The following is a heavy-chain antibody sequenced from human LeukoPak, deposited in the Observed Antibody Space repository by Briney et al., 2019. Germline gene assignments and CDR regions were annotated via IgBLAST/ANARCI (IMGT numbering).Heavy chain of an antibody. Sequence: PGVSLSLSCAASGYTFSNAWMSWVRQAPGKGLEWVGRIKSKTDGGTTDYAAPVKGRFTISRDDSKNTLYLQMNSLKTEDTAVYYCTASPEEELLSMDVWGKGTTVTVSS. D-gene: IGHD1-26*01. CDR1: GYTFSNAW. V-gene: IGHV3-15*01. J-gene: IGHJ6*03. CDR3: TASPEEELLSMDV. CDR2: IKSKTDGGTT.